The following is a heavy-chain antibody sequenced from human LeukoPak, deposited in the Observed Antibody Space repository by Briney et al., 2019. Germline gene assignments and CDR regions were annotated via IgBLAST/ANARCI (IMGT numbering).Heavy chain of an antibody. D-gene: IGHD2-2*02. CDR2: IYSGGST. Sequence: GGSLRLSCAASGFTVSSNYMSWVRQAPGKGLEWVSVIYSGGSTYYADSVKGRFTISRDNSKNTLYLQMNSLRAEDTAVYYCAKGGFCSSTKCYTGDYYYYHMDVWGKGTTVTVSS. V-gene: IGHV3-66*01. CDR3: AKGGFCSSTKCYTGDYYYYHMDV. CDR1: GFTVSSNY. J-gene: IGHJ6*03.